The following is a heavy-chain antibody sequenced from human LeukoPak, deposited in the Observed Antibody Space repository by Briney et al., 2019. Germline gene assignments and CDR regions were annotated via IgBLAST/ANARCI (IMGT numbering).Heavy chain of an antibody. CDR3: ARAYSSSSDYFDY. D-gene: IGHD6-6*01. Sequence: SETLSLTCTVSGGSISSYYWSRIRQPPGKGLEWIGYIYYSGSTNYNPSLKSRVTISVDTSKNQFSLKLSSVTAADTAVYYCARAYSSSSDYFDYWGQGTLVTVSS. V-gene: IGHV4-59*01. CDR1: GGSISSYY. CDR2: IYYSGST. J-gene: IGHJ4*02.